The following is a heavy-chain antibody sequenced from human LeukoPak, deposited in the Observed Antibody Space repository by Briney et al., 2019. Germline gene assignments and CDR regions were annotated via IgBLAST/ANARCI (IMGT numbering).Heavy chain of an antibody. V-gene: IGHV2-5*08. CDR1: GVSISSYYW. CDR2: IYWDDDK. J-gene: IGHJ5*02. CDR3: AHRPTTGKWFDP. Sequence: TLSLTCTVSGVSISSYYWSWIRQPPGKALEWLALIYWDDDKRYSPSLKSRLTITKDTSKNQVVLTMTNMDPVDTATYYCAHRPTTGKWFDPWGQGTLVTVSS. D-gene: IGHD4-17*01.